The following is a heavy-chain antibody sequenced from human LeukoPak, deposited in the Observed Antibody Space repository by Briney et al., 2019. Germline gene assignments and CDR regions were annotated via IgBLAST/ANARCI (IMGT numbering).Heavy chain of an antibody. J-gene: IGHJ4*02. V-gene: IGHV3-33*03. Sequence: GGSLRLSCAASGYIFSNYGMHWVRQAPGKGVDWVAVIWYDGSYTYYADSVKGRFTISRDKSKNTLYLQMNSLRAEDTAIYYCAKVVEYTASAGTGLDYGGEGTLVTLPS. D-gene: IGHD6-13*01. CDR1: GYIFSNYG. CDR3: AKVVEYTASAGTGLDY. CDR2: IWYDGSYT.